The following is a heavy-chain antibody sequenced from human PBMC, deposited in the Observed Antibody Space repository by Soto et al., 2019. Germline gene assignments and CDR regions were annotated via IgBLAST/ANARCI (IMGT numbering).Heavy chain of an antibody. CDR3: AKESGGDRYAAYFDL. V-gene: IGHV3-30*18. D-gene: IGHD2-21*02. J-gene: IGHJ4*02. Sequence: QVQLVESGGGVVQPGTSLRLACAASGFTLSNIGMQWVRQAPGKGLEWVAVISAGGNTKYYADSVKGRFTISRDNSKNTLFLQMNSLRTEDMAVYYCAKESGGDRYAAYFDLWGQGTLVTVSA. CDR1: GFTLSNIG. CDR2: ISAGGNTK.